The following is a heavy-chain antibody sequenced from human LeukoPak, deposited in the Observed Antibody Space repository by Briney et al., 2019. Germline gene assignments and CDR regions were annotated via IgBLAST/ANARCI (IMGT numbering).Heavy chain of an antibody. V-gene: IGHV1-69*10. CDR1: GGTFSSYA. Sequence: SVKVSCKASGGTFSSYAISWVRQAPGQGLEWMGGIIPILGIANYAQKFQGRVTITADKSTSTAYMELSSLRSEDTAIYYCARRQGGIDYWGQGTLVTVSS. CDR2: IIPILGIA. CDR3: ARRQGGIDY. J-gene: IGHJ4*02.